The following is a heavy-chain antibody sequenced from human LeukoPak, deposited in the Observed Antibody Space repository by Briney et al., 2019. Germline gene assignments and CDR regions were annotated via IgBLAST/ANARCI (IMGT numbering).Heavy chain of an antibody. CDR1: GFTFSSYS. J-gene: IGHJ5*02. CDR3: ARGDPYYDFWSGYRNNWFDP. V-gene: IGHV3-21*01. CDR2: ISSSSSYI. D-gene: IGHD3-3*01. Sequence: GGSLRLSCAASGFTFSSYSMNWVRQAPGKGLEWVSSISSSSSYIYYAGSVKGRFTISRDNAKNSLYLQMNSLRAEDTAVYYCARGDPYYDFWSGYRNNWFDPWGQGTLVTVSS.